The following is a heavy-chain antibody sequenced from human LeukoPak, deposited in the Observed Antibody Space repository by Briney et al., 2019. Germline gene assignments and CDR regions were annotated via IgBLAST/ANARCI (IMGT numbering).Heavy chain of an antibody. Sequence: GRSLRLSCAPSGFTVSGNYMSWVRQAPGKGLEWVSLIYSGGSTYYADSVKGRFTISRDNSKNTLYLQMNSLRAEDTAVYYCARGSGYYLTIDYWGQGTLVTVSS. V-gene: IGHV3-53*01. CDR2: IYSGGST. CDR3: ARGSGYYLTIDY. CDR1: GFTVSGNY. D-gene: IGHD3-22*01. J-gene: IGHJ4*02.